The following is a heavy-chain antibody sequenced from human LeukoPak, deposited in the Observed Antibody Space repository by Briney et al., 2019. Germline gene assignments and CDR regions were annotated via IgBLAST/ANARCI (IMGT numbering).Heavy chain of an antibody. CDR3: ARGAYYDFWSGPPWFDP. J-gene: IGHJ5*02. Sequence: ASVKVSCKASGGTFSSYAISWVRQAPGQGLEWMGGIIPIFGTANYAQKFQGRVTITTDESTSTAYMELSSLRSEDTAVYYCARGAYYDFWSGPPWFDPWGQGTLVTVSS. D-gene: IGHD3-3*01. CDR1: GGTFSSYA. CDR2: IIPIFGTA. V-gene: IGHV1-69*05.